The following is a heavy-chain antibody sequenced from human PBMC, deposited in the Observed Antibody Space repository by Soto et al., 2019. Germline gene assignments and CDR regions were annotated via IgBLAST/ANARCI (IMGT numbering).Heavy chain of an antibody. Sequence: PGESLKISCKGSGYSFTSYWIGWVRQMPGKGLEWMGIIYPGDSDTRYSPSFQGQVTISADKSISTAYLQWSSLKASDTAMYYCARQDIVVVPAAISVVGHYYYYHYMDVWGKGTTVTVSS. V-gene: IGHV5-51*01. D-gene: IGHD2-2*02. CDR2: IYPGDSDT. CDR3: ARQDIVVVPAAISVVGHYYYYHYMDV. J-gene: IGHJ6*03. CDR1: GYSFTSYW.